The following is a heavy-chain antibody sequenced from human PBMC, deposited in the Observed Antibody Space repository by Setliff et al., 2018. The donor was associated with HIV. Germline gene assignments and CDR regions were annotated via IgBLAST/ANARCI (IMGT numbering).Heavy chain of an antibody. CDR2: INTSGST. CDR3: ARGRKSYYDSSGYYYFDY. D-gene: IGHD3-22*01. CDR1: SGSISSYY. V-gene: IGHV4-4*07. J-gene: IGHJ4*02. Sequence: SETLSLTCTVSSGSISSYYWSWIRQPAGKGLEWIGRINTSGSTNYNXSLKSRVAMSVDTSKNQFSLKVTSVTAADTAVYYCARGRKSYYDSSGYYYFDYWGQGTLVTVSS.